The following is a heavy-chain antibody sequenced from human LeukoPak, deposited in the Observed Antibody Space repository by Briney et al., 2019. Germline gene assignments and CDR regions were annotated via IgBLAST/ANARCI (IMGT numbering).Heavy chain of an antibody. Sequence: SSETLSLTCTVSGYSISSGYYWGWIRQPPGKGLEWIGSIYHSGSTYYNPSLKSRVTISVDTSKNQFSLKLTSVIAADTAVYYCARAPPSSTITMILRFDPWGQGTLVTVSS. CDR3: ARAPPSSTITMILRFDP. V-gene: IGHV4-38-2*02. D-gene: IGHD3-22*01. CDR1: GYSISSGYY. J-gene: IGHJ5*02. CDR2: IYHSGST.